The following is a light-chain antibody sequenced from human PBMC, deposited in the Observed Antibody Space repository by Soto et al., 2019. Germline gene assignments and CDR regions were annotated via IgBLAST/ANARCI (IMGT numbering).Light chain of an antibody. CDR2: DAS. CDR3: QEYDSYSST. CDR1: QSISNY. V-gene: IGKV1-5*01. Sequence: DIQMTQSPSTLSASVGDRVTITCRASQSISNYLAWYQQKTGKAPKVLIYDASSFESGVPLRFSGSGSGTEFTLTISSLQPDDFATYYCQEYDSYSSTFGQGTKLQIK. J-gene: IGKJ2*01.